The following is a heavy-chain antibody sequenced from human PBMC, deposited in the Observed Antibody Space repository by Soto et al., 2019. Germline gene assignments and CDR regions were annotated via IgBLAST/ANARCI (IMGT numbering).Heavy chain of an antibody. J-gene: IGHJ4*02. D-gene: IGHD3-10*01. CDR1: GFTFRSYA. V-gene: IGHV3-23*01. CDR2: ISGRGGRT. Sequence: GGSLRLSCAASGFTFRSYAMSWVRQAPGKGLEWVSAISGRGGRTYYADSVKGRFTISRDNSKNTLYLQMNSLRAEDTAVYYCAKETRSGGYAVDYWGQGTLVTVSS. CDR3: AKETRSGGYAVDY.